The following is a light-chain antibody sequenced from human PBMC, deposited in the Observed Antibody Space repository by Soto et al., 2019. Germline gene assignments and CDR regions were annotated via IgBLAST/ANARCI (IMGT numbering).Light chain of an antibody. CDR1: QSVSSSY. Sequence: EFVLTQSPGTLSLSPGERATLSCRASQSVSSSYLAWYQQKPGQAPRLLICGASSRATGIPDRFSGSGSGTDFTLTISRLEPEDFAVYYCQQYGSSSITFGQGTRLEIK. CDR3: QQYGSSSIT. J-gene: IGKJ5*01. CDR2: GAS. V-gene: IGKV3-20*01.